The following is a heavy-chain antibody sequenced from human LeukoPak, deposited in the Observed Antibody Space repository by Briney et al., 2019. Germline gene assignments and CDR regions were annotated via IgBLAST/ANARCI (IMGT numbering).Heavy chain of an antibody. V-gene: IGHV4-59*12. CDR2: VHYSGSS. Sequence: PSETLSLTCTVSGDSISSYYWSWIRQPPGKGPEWIGYVHYSGSSAYIPSLKSRVTMSVDTSKNQFSLSLTSVTAADTALYYCARDPRGDTAFDIWGQGTMVTVSS. J-gene: IGHJ3*02. CDR3: ARDPRGDTAFDI. D-gene: IGHD3-16*01. CDR1: GDSISSYY.